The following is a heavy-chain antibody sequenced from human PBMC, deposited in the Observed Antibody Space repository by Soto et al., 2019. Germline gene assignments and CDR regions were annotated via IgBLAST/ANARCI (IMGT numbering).Heavy chain of an antibody. V-gene: IGHV4-61*05. J-gene: IGHJ3*02. D-gene: IGHD3-9*01. CDR2: IYYSGST. Sequence: PSETLSLTYTVSGGSISSSSYYWGRIRQPPGQGLEWIGYIYYSGSTNYNPSLKSRVTISVDTSKNQFSLKLSSVTAADTAVYYCARVPDYDILTGFGFVRAFDIWGQGTMVT. CDR1: GGSISSSSYY. CDR3: ARVPDYDILTGFGFVRAFDI.